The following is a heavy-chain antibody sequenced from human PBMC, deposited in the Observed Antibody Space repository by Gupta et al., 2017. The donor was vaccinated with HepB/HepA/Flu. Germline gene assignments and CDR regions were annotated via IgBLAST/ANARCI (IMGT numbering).Heavy chain of an antibody. Sequence: QLPVSFSPGVKAGDTPYRSCSVSQSCGAIGCDSLKLSRVAPWKALEWIGHVSYTGSATYRPSLKGRVTISLDTAKRSFSLNLTSVTAADTAIYFSARERALGKYGFFYYYMDAWGKGTTVTVSS. CDR1: QSCGAIGCDS. V-gene: IGHV4-61*03. CDR3: ARERALGKYGFFYYYMDA. CDR2: VSYTGSA. J-gene: IGHJ6*03. D-gene: IGHD3-10*01.